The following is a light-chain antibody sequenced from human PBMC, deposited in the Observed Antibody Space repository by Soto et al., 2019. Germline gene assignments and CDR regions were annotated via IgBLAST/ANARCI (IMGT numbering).Light chain of an antibody. V-gene: IGKV1-33*01. Sequence: DIQMTQYPSSLSASVGDRVTITCQASQDISNYLNWYQQKPGKAPKILIYDASVLEAGVPSRVSGGGSETHFTLTLSSLQAEDVDTYYCQQFDNLPLTFDGGTKVEIK. CDR2: DAS. J-gene: IGKJ4*01. CDR3: QQFDNLPLT. CDR1: QDISNY.